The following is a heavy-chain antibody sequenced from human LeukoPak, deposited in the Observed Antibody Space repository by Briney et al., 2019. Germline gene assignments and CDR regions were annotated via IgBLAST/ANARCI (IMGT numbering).Heavy chain of an antibody. CDR2: INHNGNVN. D-gene: IGHD3-16*01. CDR3: ARGGGLDV. CDR1: GFTFSSYW. V-gene: IGHV3-7*03. Sequence: GGSLRPSCAASGFTFSSYWMNWARQAPGKGLEWVASINHNGNVNYYVDSVKGRFTISRDNAKYSLYLQMSNLRAEDTAVYFCARGGGLDVWGQGATVTVSS. J-gene: IGHJ6*02.